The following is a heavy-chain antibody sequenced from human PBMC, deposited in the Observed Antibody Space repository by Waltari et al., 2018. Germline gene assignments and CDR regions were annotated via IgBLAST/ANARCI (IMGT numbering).Heavy chain of an antibody. CDR3: ARGYGSSNWYFDL. CDR1: GYTFPDYY. V-gene: IGHV1-2*02. J-gene: IGHJ2*01. D-gene: IGHD6-19*01. CDR2: INPNSGVT. Sequence: QMQLVQSGAEVKKPGASVKVSCKASGYTFPDYYMHWVRQAPGQGLEGMGWINPNSGVTRDAQNFQGGVTMTRDTSVSTAYMELNRLTSDDTAVYYCARGYGSSNWYFDLWGRGTLVTVSP.